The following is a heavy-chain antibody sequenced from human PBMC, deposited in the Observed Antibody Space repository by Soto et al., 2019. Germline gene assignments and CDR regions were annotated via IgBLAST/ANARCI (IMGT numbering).Heavy chain of an antibody. CDR3: ARLPKGSLVTA. Sequence: EVQLVESGGGLVFPGGSLRLTCVASGFSFSDYSMNWVRQAPGKGMEWVSYISSLRDNTKYADSVKGRFTVSRDNAKNSLFLQMDRLRDEDTAIYYCARLPKGSLVTAWGQGTLVTVSS. J-gene: IGHJ4*02. D-gene: IGHD2-21*02. CDR1: GFSFSDYS. V-gene: IGHV3-48*02. CDR2: ISSLRDNT.